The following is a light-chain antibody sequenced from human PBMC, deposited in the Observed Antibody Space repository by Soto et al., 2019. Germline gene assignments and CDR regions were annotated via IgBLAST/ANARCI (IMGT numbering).Light chain of an antibody. CDR3: QKYNSAPST. V-gene: IGKV1-27*01. J-gene: IGKJ4*01. CDR1: QGISSY. Sequence: DIQMTQSPSSLSASVGDRVTITCRASQGISSYLAWYQQRPGKVPKLLIYAASTLQSGVPSRFSGSGSGTDFTLTISSLQPEDGATYYCQKYNSAPSTFGGGTKVEIK. CDR2: AAS.